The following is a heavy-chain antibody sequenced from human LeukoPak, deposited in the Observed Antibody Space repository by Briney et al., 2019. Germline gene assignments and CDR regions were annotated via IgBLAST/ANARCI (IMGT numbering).Heavy chain of an antibody. Sequence: SETLSLTCAVYGGSFSGYYWSWIRQPPGKGLEWIGEINHSGSTNYNPSLKSRVTISVDTSKNQFSLKLSSVTAADTAVYYCARLLGPSDAFDIWGQGAMVTVSS. CDR1: GGSFSGYY. V-gene: IGHV4-34*01. J-gene: IGHJ3*02. CDR2: INHSGST. CDR3: ARLLGPSDAFDI. D-gene: IGHD3-10*01.